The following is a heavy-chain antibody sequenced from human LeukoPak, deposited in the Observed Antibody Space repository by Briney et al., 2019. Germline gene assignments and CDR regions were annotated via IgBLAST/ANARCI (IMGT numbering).Heavy chain of an antibody. CDR2: MNPNSGNT. CDR1: GYTFTGYY. J-gene: IGHJ4*02. Sequence: ASVKVSCKASGYTFTGYYMHWVRQAPGQGLEWMGWMNPNSGNTGYAQKFQGRVTITRNTSISTAYMELSSLRSEDTAVYYCARVLRRYSSSWPTGYWGQGTLVTVSS. CDR3: ARVLRRYSSSWPTGY. V-gene: IGHV1-8*03. D-gene: IGHD6-13*01.